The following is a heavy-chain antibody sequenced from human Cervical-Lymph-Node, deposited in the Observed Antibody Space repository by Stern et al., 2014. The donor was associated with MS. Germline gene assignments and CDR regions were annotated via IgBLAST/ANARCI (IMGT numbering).Heavy chain of an antibody. CDR3: ARTWIAVRNTKWFDP. J-gene: IGHJ5*02. Sequence: QVQLQQWGAGLLKPSETLSLTCAVYGGSFDAFYWSWIRKPPGKGLEWIGEISHSGYTNYNPSLKSRVTISVDTSKNQFSLKMSSVTAADTAVYYCARTWIAVRNTKWFDPWGQGTLVTVSS. CDR1: GGSFDAFY. D-gene: IGHD6-6*01. V-gene: IGHV4-34*01. CDR2: ISHSGYT.